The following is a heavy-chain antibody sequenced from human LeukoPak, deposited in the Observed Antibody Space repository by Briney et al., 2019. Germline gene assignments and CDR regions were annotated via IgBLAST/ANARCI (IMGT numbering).Heavy chain of an antibody. J-gene: IGHJ4*02. Sequence: GGSLRLSCAASGFTFSSYAMSWVRQAPEKGLEWVSAISGSGGSTYYADSVKGRFTISRDNSKNTLYLQMNSLRAEDTAVYYCAKYIVVVVAATHFDYWGQGTLVTVSS. CDR2: ISGSGGST. V-gene: IGHV3-23*01. CDR3: AKYIVVVVAATHFDY. CDR1: GFTFSSYA. D-gene: IGHD2-15*01.